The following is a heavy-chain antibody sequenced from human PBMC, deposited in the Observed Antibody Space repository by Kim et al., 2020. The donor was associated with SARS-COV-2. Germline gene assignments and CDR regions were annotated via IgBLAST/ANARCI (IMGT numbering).Heavy chain of an antibody. V-gene: IGHV1-46*02. J-gene: IGHJ3*01. CDR3: ARDRSGTPISAAYHV. D-gene: IGHD1-7*01. Sequence: ASVKVSCKASGYSFNAYFLHWVRQAPGQGLEWMGVIDPGDCHGRYARKFQGRVIMTRDLSTRTFYMEMTSLRSEDTATYFCARDRSGTPISAAYHVWGQGTMV. CDR2: IDPGDCHG. CDR1: GYSFNAYF.